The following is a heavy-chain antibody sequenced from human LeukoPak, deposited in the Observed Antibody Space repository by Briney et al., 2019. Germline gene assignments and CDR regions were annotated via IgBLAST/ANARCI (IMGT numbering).Heavy chain of an antibody. Sequence: SETLSLTCAVSGGSISSGGYSWSWIRQPPGKGLEWIGYIYHSGSTYYNPSLKSRVTISVDRSKNQFSLKLSSVTAADTAVYYCARGVRYDILTGSYYFDYWGQGTLVTVSS. CDR1: GGSISSGGYS. D-gene: IGHD3-9*01. CDR3: ARGVRYDILTGSYYFDY. V-gene: IGHV4-30-2*01. J-gene: IGHJ4*02. CDR2: IYHSGST.